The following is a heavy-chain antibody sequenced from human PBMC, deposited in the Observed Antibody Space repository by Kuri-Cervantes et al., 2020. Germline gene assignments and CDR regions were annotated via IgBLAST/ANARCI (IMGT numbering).Heavy chain of an antibody. CDR2: IIPIFGTA. Sequence: SVKVSCKASGGTFSSYAISWVRQAPGQGLEWMGGIIPIFGTANYAQKLQGRVTMTTDTSTSTAYMELRSLRSDDTAVYYCARVQSRLWFRRGYFDYWGQGTLVTVSS. CDR3: ARVQSRLWFRRGYFDY. D-gene: IGHD3-10*01. V-gene: IGHV1-69*05. CDR1: GGTFSSYA. J-gene: IGHJ4*02.